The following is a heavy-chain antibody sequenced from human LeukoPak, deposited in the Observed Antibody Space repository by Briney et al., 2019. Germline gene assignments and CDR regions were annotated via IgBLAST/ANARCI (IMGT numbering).Heavy chain of an antibody. J-gene: IGHJ4*02. D-gene: IGHD3-9*01. Sequence: GGSLRLSCEASGFTFSSYAMSWIRQAPGKGLEWVSSISGSAISTYYADSVKGRFTISRDNSRNTLYLQMNSLRAEDTALFYCAKGDNNILTGYYNSFDSWGQGTLVTVSS. CDR2: ISGSAIST. CDR1: GFTFSSYA. CDR3: AKGDNNILTGYYNSFDS. V-gene: IGHV3-23*01.